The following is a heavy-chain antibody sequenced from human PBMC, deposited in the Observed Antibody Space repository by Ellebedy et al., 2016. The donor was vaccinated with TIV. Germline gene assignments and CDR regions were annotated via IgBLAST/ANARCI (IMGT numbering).Heavy chain of an antibody. Sequence: AASVKVSCKVSGYTLTALSMHWVRQAPGKGLEWMGGFDPEDGEPIYAQKFQGRVTMTEDTSTASAYMELRSLRSEDTAVYYCAGFLIAVAGKTYYYGMDVWGQGTTVTVSS. J-gene: IGHJ6*02. CDR2: FDPEDGEP. V-gene: IGHV1-24*01. CDR1: GYTLTALS. D-gene: IGHD6-19*01. CDR3: AGFLIAVAGKTYYYGMDV.